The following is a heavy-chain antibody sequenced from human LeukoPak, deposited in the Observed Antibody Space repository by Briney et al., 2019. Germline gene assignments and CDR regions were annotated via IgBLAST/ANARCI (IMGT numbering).Heavy chain of an antibody. D-gene: IGHD3-3*01. Sequence: AASVKVSCKASGYTFTGYYMHWVRQAPGQGLEWMGWINPNSGGTNYAQKFQGRVTMTRDTSISTAYMELSRLRSDDTAVYYCARVPRIFEDWFDPWGQGTLVTVSS. CDR2: INPNSGGT. CDR3: ARVPRIFEDWFDP. CDR1: GYTFTGYY. V-gene: IGHV1-2*02. J-gene: IGHJ5*02.